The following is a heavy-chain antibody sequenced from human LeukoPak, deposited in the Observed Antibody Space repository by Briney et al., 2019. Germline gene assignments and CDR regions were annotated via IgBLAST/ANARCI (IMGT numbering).Heavy chain of an antibody. V-gene: IGHV3-74*01. D-gene: IGHD3-10*01. CDR2: INSDGSST. J-gene: IGHJ3*02. CDR3: ARAPDMVRGVISRAFVI. Sequence: PGGSLRLSCAASGFTFSSYWMHWVRQAPGKGLVWVSRINSDGSSTSYADSVKGRFTISRDNAKNTLYLQMNSLRAEDTAVYYCARAPDMVRGVISRAFVIWGQGTMVTVSS. CDR1: GFTFSSYW.